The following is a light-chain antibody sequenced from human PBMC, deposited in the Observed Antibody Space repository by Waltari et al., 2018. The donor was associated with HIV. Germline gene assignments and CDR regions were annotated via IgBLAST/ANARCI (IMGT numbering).Light chain of an antibody. CDR2: GAS. CDR1: QRVSSSY. J-gene: IGKJ3*01. CDR3: HEYGSSHGAGT. V-gene: IGKV3-20*01. Sequence: IVLTQSPATSSLSPGDRATLSSRASQRVSSSYLDLYQQHPGQAPWLLIYGASGRTTGIPDRFSGSGSRTDVTLTNSRLGSEDFRVDYCHEYGSSHGAGTFGPGTTVDI.